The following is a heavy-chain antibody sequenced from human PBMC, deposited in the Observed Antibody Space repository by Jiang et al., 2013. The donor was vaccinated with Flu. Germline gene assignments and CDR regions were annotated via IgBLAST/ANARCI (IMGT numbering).Heavy chain of an antibody. Sequence: LLKPSETLSLTCTVSGGSISSYYWSWIRQPPGKGLEWIGYIYDSGSTNYNPSLKSRVTISVDTSKNQFSLKLSSVTAADTAVYYCARATSGGSTSHYFYYGMDVWGHGTTVTVSS. D-gene: IGHD2-15*01. J-gene: IGHJ6*02. CDR3: ARATSGGSTSHYFYYGMDV. CDR1: GGSISSYY. V-gene: IGHV4-59*01. CDR2: IYDSGST.